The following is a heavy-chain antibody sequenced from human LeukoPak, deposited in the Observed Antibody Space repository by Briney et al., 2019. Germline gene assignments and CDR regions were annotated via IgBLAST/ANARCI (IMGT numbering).Heavy chain of an antibody. V-gene: IGHV4-59*01. CDR2: IYYSGST. CDR1: GGSISSYY. CDR3: ARVSYGSGSYY. J-gene: IGHJ4*02. Sequence: SETLSLTCTVSGGSISSYYWSWIRQPPGKGLEWIGYIYYSGSTNYNPSLKSRVTISVDTSKNQFSLKLSSVTAADTAVYYCARVSYGSGSYYWGQGTLVTISS. D-gene: IGHD3-10*01.